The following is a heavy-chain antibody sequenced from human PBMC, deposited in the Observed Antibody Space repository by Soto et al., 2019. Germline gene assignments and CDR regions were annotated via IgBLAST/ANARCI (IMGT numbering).Heavy chain of an antibody. D-gene: IGHD3-3*01. CDR2: ISGYNRNT. Sequence: VASVKVSCKASGYSFTSYAITWVRQAPGQGLEWMGWISGYNRNTVYAQNLQDRVTMTADTLTSTAYMELRSLRSDDSAVYYCARVEFYDFTRIDFWGQGTLVTVSS. V-gene: IGHV1-18*04. J-gene: IGHJ4*02. CDR3: ARVEFYDFTRIDF. CDR1: GYSFTSYA.